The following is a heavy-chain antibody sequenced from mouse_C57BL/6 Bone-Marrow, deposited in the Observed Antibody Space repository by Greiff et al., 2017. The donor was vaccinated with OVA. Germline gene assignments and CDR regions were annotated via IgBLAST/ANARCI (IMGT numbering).Heavy chain of an antibody. CDR2: INPNNGGT. Sequence: EVQLQESGPELVKPGASVKIPCKASGYTFTDYNMDWVKQSHGKSLEWIGDINPNNGGTIYNQKFKGKATLTVDKSSSTAYMELRSLTSEDTAVYYCARRGTTVVADGYAMDYWGQGTSVTVSS. CDR3: ARRGTTVVADGYAMDY. CDR1: GYTFTDYN. D-gene: IGHD1-1*01. J-gene: IGHJ4*01. V-gene: IGHV1-18*01.